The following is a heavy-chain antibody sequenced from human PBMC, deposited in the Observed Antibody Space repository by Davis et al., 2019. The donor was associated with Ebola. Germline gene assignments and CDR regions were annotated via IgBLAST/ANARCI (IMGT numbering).Heavy chain of an antibody. CDR2: IRYDGSNK. Sequence: GESLKISCAASGFTFSSYGMHWVRQAPGKGLEWVAFIRYDGSNKYYADSVKGRFTISRDSSKTTLYLQMNSLRAEDTALYYCAKSYGVTSGYFELWGQGTQVTVSS. D-gene: IGHD3-9*01. CDR1: GFTFSSYG. J-gene: IGHJ4*02. CDR3: AKSYGVTSGYFEL. V-gene: IGHV3-30*02.